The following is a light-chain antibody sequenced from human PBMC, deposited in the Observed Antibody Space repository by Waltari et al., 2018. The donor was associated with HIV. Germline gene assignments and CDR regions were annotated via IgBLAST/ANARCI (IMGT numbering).Light chain of an antibody. V-gene: IGLV2-23*02. CDR2: EVT. CDR1: STDVGTYNL. Sequence: QSALTQPASVSGSPGQSITLSCTGTSTDVGTYNLVSWYQQHPGKAPNLIIYEVTKRPSGVSNRFSGSKAGNTASLTISGLQADDEADYYCCSYVGTNTFFGTGTKVTVL. CDR3: CSYVGTNTF. J-gene: IGLJ1*01.